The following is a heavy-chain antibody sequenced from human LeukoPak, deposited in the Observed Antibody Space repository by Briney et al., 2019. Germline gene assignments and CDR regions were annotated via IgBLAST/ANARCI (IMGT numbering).Heavy chain of an antibody. CDR3: ASFYYDSSGYYGNRGNFDY. V-gene: IGHV1-2*02. D-gene: IGHD3-22*01. CDR2: INPNSGGT. J-gene: IGHJ4*02. CDR1: GYTFTGYY. Sequence: ASVKVSCKASGYTFTGYYMHWVRQAPGQGLEWMGWINPNSGGTNYAQKFQGRVTMTRDTSISTAYMELSRLRSDDTAVYYCASFYYDSSGYYGNRGNFDYWGQGTLVTVSS.